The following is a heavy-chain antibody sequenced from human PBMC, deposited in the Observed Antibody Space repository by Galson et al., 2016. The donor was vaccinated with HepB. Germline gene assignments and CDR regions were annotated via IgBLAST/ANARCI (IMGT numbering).Heavy chain of an antibody. CDR2: GNPRTGST. Sequence: SVKVSCKASGYTFINFYMHWVRQAPGQGLEWMGIGNPRTGSTSYAQKFQDRVTVTRDTSTSTVYMELSSLRSENTAVYYCARDRGSNSLKGRGMDVWGQGTTVTVSS. CDR1: GYTFINFY. CDR3: ARDRGSNSLKGRGMDV. D-gene: IGHD3-10*01. J-gene: IGHJ6*02. V-gene: IGHV1-46*01.